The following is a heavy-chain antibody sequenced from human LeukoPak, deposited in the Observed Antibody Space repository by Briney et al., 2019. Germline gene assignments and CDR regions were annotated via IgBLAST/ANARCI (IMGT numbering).Heavy chain of an antibody. J-gene: IGHJ6*02. V-gene: IGHV1-69*13. CDR1: GYTFTGYY. CDR2: IIPIFGTA. CDR3: ARPMVRGVTSRMDV. D-gene: IGHD3-10*01. Sequence: ASVKVSCKASGYTFTGYYMHWVRQAPGQGLEWMGGIIPIFGTANYAQKFQGRVTITADESTSTAYMELSSLRSEDTAVYYCARPMVRGVTSRMDVWGQGTTVTVSS.